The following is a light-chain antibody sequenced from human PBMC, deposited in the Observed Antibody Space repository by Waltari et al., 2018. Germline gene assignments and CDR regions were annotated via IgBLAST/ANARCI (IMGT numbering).Light chain of an antibody. CDR1: QSVSIY. CDR2: HTS. V-gene: IGKV3-20*01. CDR3: QHYKNLPVS. J-gene: IGKJ1*01. Sequence: IVLTQSQGTLSLSPGERATLSCRASQSVSIYLAWYQQKPGQAPRLLIYHTSTRATGIPDRFSGSGSGTDFSLTISGLEPEDFAGYYCQHYKNLPVSFGQGTRVEIK.